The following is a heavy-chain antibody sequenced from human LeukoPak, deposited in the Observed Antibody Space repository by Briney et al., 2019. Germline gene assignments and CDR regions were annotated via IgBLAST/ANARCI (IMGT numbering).Heavy chain of an antibody. D-gene: IGHD4-4*01. V-gene: IGHV3-74*01. J-gene: IGHJ6*02. CDR3: AKTTGRADFSSDGGYYGLDV. Sequence: GGSLRLSCAASGFTLSNYWIHWVRQVPGKGLVWVSRINSDGRRTTYADSVKGRFTISRDNAKNTLYLQMNSLRTDDTAVYYCAKTTGRADFSSDGGYYGLDVWGQGTAVIVSS. CDR2: INSDGRRT. CDR1: GFTLSNYW.